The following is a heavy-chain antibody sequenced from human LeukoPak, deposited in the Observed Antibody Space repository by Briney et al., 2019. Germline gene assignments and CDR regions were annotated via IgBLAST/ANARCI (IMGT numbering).Heavy chain of an antibody. D-gene: IGHD3-3*01. Sequence: GRSLRLSCAASGFTFSSYGMHWVRQAPGKGLEWVAFIRYDGSNKYYADSVKGRFTISRDNSKNTLYLQMNSLRAEDTAVYYCAKDGRKTIFGVVSSVFDPWGQGTLVTVSS. CDR2: IRYDGSNK. J-gene: IGHJ5*02. CDR1: GFTFSSYG. CDR3: AKDGRKTIFGVVSSVFDP. V-gene: IGHV3-30*02.